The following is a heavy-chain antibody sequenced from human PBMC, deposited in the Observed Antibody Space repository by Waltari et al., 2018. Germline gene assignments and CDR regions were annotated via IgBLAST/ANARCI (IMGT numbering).Heavy chain of an antibody. D-gene: IGHD2-21*01. V-gene: IGHV3-21*01. Sequence: EVQLVEYGGGVVNPGGSLRLACAAYGFPFRDYRMTWVRQAPGKGLGWVSSISSADYSLDADSMKGRFIISRDNAKNSLYLQMNGLRGEDTAVYYCARVIVYSDSPVCDFWGQGTLVIVSS. CDR2: ISSADYS. CDR1: GFPFRDYR. CDR3: ARVIVYSDSPVCDF. J-gene: IGHJ4*01.